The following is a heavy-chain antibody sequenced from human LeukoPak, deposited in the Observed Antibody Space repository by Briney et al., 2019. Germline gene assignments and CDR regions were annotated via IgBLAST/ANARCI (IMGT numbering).Heavy chain of an antibody. CDR1: GFTVSSNY. CDR2: IYSGGRT. D-gene: IGHD3/OR15-3a*01. CDR3: ARDLDGPPYYFDY. J-gene: IGHJ4*02. V-gene: IGHV3-66*01. Sequence: GPLRLSCAASGFTVSSNYMSWVRQAPGKGLEWVSVIYSGGRTYYADSVKGRFTISRDNSKNTLYLQMSSLRAEDTAVYYCARDLDGPPYYFDYWGQGTLVTVSS.